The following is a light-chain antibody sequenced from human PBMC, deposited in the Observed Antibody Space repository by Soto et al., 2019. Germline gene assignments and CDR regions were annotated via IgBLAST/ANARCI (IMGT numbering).Light chain of an antibody. CDR1: QSISRW. Sequence: DIQISPSPSTPSASVGDTVTIPFRASQSISRWLAWYQQKPGKAPKILISDASILENGVPSRFSGTGSGTEFTLTISNLQPDDFATYFCQQYNSFSLITFGQGTRLEIK. CDR3: QQYNSFSLIT. J-gene: IGKJ5*01. CDR2: DAS. V-gene: IGKV1-5*01.